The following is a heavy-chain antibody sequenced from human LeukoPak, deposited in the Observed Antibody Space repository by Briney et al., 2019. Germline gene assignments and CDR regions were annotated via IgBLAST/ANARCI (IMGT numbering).Heavy chain of an antibody. CDR1: GGSISSYY. D-gene: IGHD3-3*01. J-gene: IGHJ4*02. CDR2: IYTSGST. Sequence: SETLSLTCTVSGGSISSYYWSWIRQPAGKGLEWIGRIYTSGSTNYNPSLKSRVTMSVDTSKNQFSLKLSSVTAADTAVYYCARESRDFWSGYSYYFDYWGQGTLVTVSS. CDR3: ARESRDFWSGYSYYFDY. V-gene: IGHV4-4*07.